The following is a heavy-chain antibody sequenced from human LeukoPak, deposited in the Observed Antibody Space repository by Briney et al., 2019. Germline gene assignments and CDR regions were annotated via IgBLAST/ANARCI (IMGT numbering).Heavy chain of an antibody. CDR2: ISGSGGST. V-gene: IGHV3-23*01. CDR3: AKDLADIVATILGCFDY. J-gene: IGHJ4*02. Sequence: GGSPRLFCAASGFTFCSYALRWGRHAPGKGGGGGSAISGSGGSTYYADSVKGRFTISSDNSKNPLYLQMNSLRAEDTAVYYCAKDLADIVATILGCFDYWGQGTLVTVSS. D-gene: IGHD5-12*01. CDR1: GFTFCSYA.